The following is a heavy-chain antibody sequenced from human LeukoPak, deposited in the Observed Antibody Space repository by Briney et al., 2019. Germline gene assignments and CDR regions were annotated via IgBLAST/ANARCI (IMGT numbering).Heavy chain of an antibody. CDR1: GYTFTSYA. CDR3: ARSIGAAGYMDV. V-gene: IGHV7-4-1*02. Sequence: GASVKVSCQDSGYTFTSYALNWVRQAPGQGLEWMGWINTNTGNPTYAQGFTGRFVFSLDTSVSTTYLQISSLKAEDTAVYYCARSIGAAGYMDVWGEGTTLTVSS. D-gene: IGHD6-13*01. J-gene: IGHJ6*03. CDR2: INTNTGNP.